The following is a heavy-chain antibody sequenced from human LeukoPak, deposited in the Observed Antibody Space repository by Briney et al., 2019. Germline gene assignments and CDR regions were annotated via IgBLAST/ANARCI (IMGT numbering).Heavy chain of an antibody. J-gene: IGHJ4*02. V-gene: IGHV3-30*02. D-gene: IGHD6-19*01. CDR3: EKEGRGWYYLDY. CDR1: GFILRRCY. Sequence: PGVSLRLFCGVWGFILRRCYMHGVPGARGRGREWVTFIESDGNKESYADSVKGRFTISRDNSKNTVYVQMNTLRAEDTAVYYCEKEGRGWYYLDYWGQGTVVTVSS. CDR2: IESDGNKE.